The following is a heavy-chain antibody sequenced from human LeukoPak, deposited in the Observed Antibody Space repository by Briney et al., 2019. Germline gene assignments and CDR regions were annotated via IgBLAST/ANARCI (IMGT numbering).Heavy chain of an antibody. D-gene: IGHD1-26*01. V-gene: IGHV3-48*01. Sequence: GGSLRLSCAASGFTFSSYSMNWVRQAPGLGLEGVSYITGSGSTIYYADSVKGRFTISRDNAKNSLYLQMNSLRGEDTAVYYCARPRIVGASHYFDYWGQGTLVTVSS. J-gene: IGHJ4*02. CDR1: GFTFSSYS. CDR2: ITGSGSTI. CDR3: ARPRIVGASHYFDY.